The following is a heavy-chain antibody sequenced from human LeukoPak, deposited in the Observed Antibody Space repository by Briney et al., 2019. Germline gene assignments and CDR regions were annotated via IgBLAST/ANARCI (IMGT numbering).Heavy chain of an antibody. CDR2: IKSKTDGGTT. CDR3: TTSYGYCSSTSCYNFDY. Sequence: MPGGSLRLSCAASGFTFSNAWMSWVRQAPGKGLEWVGHIKSKTDGGTTDYAAPVKGRFTISRDDSKNTLYLQMNSLKTEDTAVYYCTTSYGYCSSTSCYNFDYWGQGTLVTVSS. D-gene: IGHD2-2*03. CDR1: GFTFSNAW. V-gene: IGHV3-15*01. J-gene: IGHJ4*02.